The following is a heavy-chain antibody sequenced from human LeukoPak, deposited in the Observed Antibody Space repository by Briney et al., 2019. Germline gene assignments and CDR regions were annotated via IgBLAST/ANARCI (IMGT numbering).Heavy chain of an antibody. CDR1: GGSISSTSHY. Sequence: PSETLSLTCTVSGGSISSTSHYWGWIRQPPGKGLEWIGEINHSGSTNYNPSLKSRVTISVDTSKNQFSLKLSSVTAADTAVYYCARVYDFWPPDYYMDVWGKGTTVTVSS. CDR2: INHSGST. D-gene: IGHD3-3*01. CDR3: ARVYDFWPPDYYMDV. V-gene: IGHV4-39*07. J-gene: IGHJ6*03.